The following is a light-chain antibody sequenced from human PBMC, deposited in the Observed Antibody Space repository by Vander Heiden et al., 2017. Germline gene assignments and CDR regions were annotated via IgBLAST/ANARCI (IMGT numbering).Light chain of an antibody. V-gene: IGKV1-39*01. J-gene: IGKJ1*01. CDR3: QQGFSVPWT. CDR1: QGITNY. CDR2: ATS. Sequence: DIQMTQSPSSLSASVGDRATITCRASQGITNYLNWYQQKPGKAPKVLIYATSSLQSGVPSRFSGSGSGTDFTLTITNLQPEDSATYYCQQGFSVPWTFGQGTKVEIK.